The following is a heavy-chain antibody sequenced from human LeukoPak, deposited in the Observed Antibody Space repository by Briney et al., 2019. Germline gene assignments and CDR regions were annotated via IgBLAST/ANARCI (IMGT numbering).Heavy chain of an antibody. Sequence: SVKVSCKASGGTFSSYAISWVRQAPGQGLEWMGRIISILGIANYAQKFQGRVTITADKSTSTAYMELSSLRSEDTAVYYCATDYGDSVYWGQGTLVTVSS. D-gene: IGHD4-17*01. CDR2: IISILGIA. CDR1: GGTFSSYA. CDR3: ATDYGDSVY. J-gene: IGHJ4*02. V-gene: IGHV1-69*04.